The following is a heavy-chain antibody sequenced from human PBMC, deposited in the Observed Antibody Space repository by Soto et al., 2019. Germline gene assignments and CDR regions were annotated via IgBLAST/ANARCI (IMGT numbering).Heavy chain of an antibody. J-gene: IGHJ6*03. CDR3: AASKGYCSSTSCYEEDYYYYYYMDV. D-gene: IGHD2-2*01. Sequence: EVQLVESGGGLVKPGGSLRLSCAASGFTFSSYSMNWVRQAPGKGLEWVSSISSSSSYIYYADSVQGRFTISRDNAKNSLYLHMNSLSAEDTAVYYCAASKGYCSSTSCYEEDYYYYYYMDVWGKGTTVTVSS. CDR1: GFTFSSYS. CDR2: ISSSSSYI. V-gene: IGHV3-21*01.